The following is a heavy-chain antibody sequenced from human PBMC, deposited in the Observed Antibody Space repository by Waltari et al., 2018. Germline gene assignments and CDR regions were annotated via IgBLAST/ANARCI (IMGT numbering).Heavy chain of an antibody. J-gene: IGHJ4*02. V-gene: IGHV3-23*01. Sequence: EVQLLDSGGGLVQPGGSLRLSCAASGFTFSNFAMTWVRQAPGKGLGWVSVISDSGRDTYYAESVKGRFTVSRDNSKNTLYLQMNSLRAEDTAVYQCAKDSPFGDDWGQGTLVTVSS. CDR1: GFTFSNFA. D-gene: IGHD3-10*01. CDR3: AKDSPFGDD. CDR2: ISDSGRDT.